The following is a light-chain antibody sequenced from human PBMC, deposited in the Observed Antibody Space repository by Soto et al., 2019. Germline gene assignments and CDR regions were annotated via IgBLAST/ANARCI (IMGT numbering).Light chain of an antibody. CDR1: QSVSGTY. CDR2: GAS. J-gene: IGKJ3*01. Sequence: EIVLTQSPGTLSSSPGERVTLSCRASQSVSGTYLAWYQQRPGLAPRLLIYGASNRATGIPDRFSGSGSGTDFTLTISRLEPEDFAVYYCQQYSSSPTFGPGTKVDV. V-gene: IGKV3-20*01. CDR3: QQYSSSPT.